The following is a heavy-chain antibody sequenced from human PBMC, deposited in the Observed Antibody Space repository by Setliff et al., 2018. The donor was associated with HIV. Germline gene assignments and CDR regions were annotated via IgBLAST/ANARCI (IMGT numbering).Heavy chain of an antibody. CDR2: ISVSSFYI. V-gene: IGHV3-21*05. CDR1: GFTFKNYD. Sequence: PGGSLRLSCAASGFTFKNYDMNWVRQAPGGGLEWVSFISVSSFYIHYADSVKGRFTISRDNAKNSLYLQMNSLRAEDTAVYYCARVSELLAYYMDVWGKGTTVTVSS. CDR3: ARVSELLAYYMDV. J-gene: IGHJ6*03. D-gene: IGHD1-26*01.